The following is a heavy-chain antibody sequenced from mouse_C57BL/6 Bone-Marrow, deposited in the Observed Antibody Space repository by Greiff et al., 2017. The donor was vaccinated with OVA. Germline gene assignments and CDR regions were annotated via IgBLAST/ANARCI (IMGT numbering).Heavy chain of an antibody. J-gene: IGHJ3*01. CDR3: ARYDWAWFAY. CDR2: IRNKANGYTT. Sequence: EVKLMESGGGLVQPGGSLSLSCAASGFTFTDYYMSWVRQPPGKALEWLGFIRNKANGYTTEYSASVKGRFTISRDNSQSILYLQMNALRAEDSATYYCARYDWAWFAYWGQGTLVTVSA. V-gene: IGHV7-3*01. CDR1: GFTFTDYY.